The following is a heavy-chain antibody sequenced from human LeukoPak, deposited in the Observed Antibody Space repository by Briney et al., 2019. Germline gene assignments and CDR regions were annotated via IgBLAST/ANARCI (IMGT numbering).Heavy chain of an antibody. CDR3: ATLVYSGSRYHFDT. CDR1: NGAVKNYY. V-gene: IGHV4-59*02. D-gene: IGHD1-26*01. CDR2: FLYSGTT. Sequence: SETLSLTCSVSNGAVKNYYWTWIRQPPGQGLEWIGNFLYSGTTTYRASLDSRLIISVDNSKNTVSLRLFSVTAADTAVYYCATLVYSGSRYHFDTWGQGTLVTVSS. J-gene: IGHJ4*02.